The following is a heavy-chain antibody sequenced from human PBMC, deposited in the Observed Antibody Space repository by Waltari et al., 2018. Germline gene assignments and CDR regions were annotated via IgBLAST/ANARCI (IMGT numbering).Heavy chain of an antibody. D-gene: IGHD6-13*01. CDR2: IKQDGSEK. CDR1: GFTFSSYW. Sequence: EVQLVESGGGLVQPGGSLRLSCAASGFTFSSYWMSWVRQAPGKGLEWVANIKQDGSEKYYVDSVKGRFTISRDNAKNSLYLQMNSLRAEDTAVYYCARDLEQLGSNWFDPWGQGTLVTVSS. CDR3: ARDLEQLGSNWFDP. V-gene: IGHV3-7*01. J-gene: IGHJ5*02.